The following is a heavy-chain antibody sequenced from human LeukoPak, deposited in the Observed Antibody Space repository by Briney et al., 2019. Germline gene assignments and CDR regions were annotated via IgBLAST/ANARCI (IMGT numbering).Heavy chain of an antibody. CDR3: ARALRGHYYDSSGYYYYFDY. CDR2: IYYSGST. J-gene: IGHJ4*02. CDR1: GGSISSYY. V-gene: IGHV4-59*01. D-gene: IGHD3-22*01. Sequence: SEALSLTCTVSGGSISSYYWSWIRQPPGKGLEWIGYIYYSGSTNYNPSLKSRVTISVDTSKNQFSLKLSSVTAADTAVYYCARALRGHYYDSSGYYYYFDYWGQGTLVTVSS.